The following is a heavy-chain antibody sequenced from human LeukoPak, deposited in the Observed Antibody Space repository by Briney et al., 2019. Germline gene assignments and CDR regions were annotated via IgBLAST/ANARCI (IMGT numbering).Heavy chain of an antibody. J-gene: IGHJ3*02. CDR3: ARVGCSGGSCYGREYAFDI. CDR1: GGTFSSYA. D-gene: IGHD2-15*01. V-gene: IGHV1-8*02. CDR2: MNPNSGNT. Sequence: ASVKVSCKASGGTFSSYAISWVRQAPGQGLEWMGWMNPNSGNTGYAQKFQGRVTMTRNTSISTAYMELSSLRSEDTAVYYCARVGCSGGSCYGREYAFDIWGQGTMVTVS.